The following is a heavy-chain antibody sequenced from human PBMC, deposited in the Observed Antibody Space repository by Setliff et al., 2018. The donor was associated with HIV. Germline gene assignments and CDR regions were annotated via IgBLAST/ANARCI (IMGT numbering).Heavy chain of an antibody. Sequence: GASVKVSCKASGYTFTGHYLHWVRQAPGQGLEWLGWVNPNSGDAIYAQNFQGRVTMTRDTSINAAYMELRGLRSDDTAVYYCARNFGLSPSGKYYYYYGMDIWGRGTTVTVSS. V-gene: IGHV1-2*02. CDR3: ARNFGLSPSGKYYYYYGMDI. CDR1: GYTFTGHY. D-gene: IGHD3-10*01. J-gene: IGHJ6*02. CDR2: VNPNSGDA.